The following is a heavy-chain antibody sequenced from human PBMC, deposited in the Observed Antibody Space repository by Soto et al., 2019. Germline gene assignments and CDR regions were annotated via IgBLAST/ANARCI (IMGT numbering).Heavy chain of an antibody. V-gene: IGHV4-59*01. CDR2: IYYTGTT. CDR3: ARDSAGMGPRLFYY. Sequence: PSETLSLTCSVSGGSISSYYWNWIRQSPGKGLEWIGYIYYTGTTNYNPSLGGRITMSLDTSKNHFSLRLDSVTAADTALYYCARDSAGMGPRLFYYWGQGVLVTVSS. CDR1: GGSISSYY. D-gene: IGHD2-21*01. J-gene: IGHJ4*02.